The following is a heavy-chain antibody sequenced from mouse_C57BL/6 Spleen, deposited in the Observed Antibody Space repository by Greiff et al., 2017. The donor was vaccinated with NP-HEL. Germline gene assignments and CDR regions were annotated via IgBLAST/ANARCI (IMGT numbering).Heavy chain of an antibody. CDR1: GYTFTDYE. J-gene: IGHJ4*01. V-gene: IGHV1-15*01. CDR3: TSPLGAMDY. CDR2: IDPETGGT. Sequence: QVHVKQSGAELVRPGASVTLSCKASGYTFTDYEMHWVKQTPVHGLEWIGAIDPETGGTAYNQKFKGKAILTADKSSSTAYMELRSLTSEDSAVYYCTSPLGAMDYWGQGTSVTVSS.